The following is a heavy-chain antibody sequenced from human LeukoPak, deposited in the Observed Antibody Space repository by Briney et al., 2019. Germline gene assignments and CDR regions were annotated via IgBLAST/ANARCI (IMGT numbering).Heavy chain of an antibody. CDR1: GYTFTGYY. V-gene: IGHV1-2*02. CDR3: ARVRSSGLTNWFDP. CDR2: INPNSGGT. J-gene: IGHJ5*02. Sequence: ASVKVSCKASGYTFTGYYMHWVRQAPGQGLAWMGWINPNSGGTNYAQKFQGRVTMTRDTSISTAYMELSRLRSDDTAVYYCARVRSSGLTNWFDPWGQGTLVTVSS. D-gene: IGHD6-19*01.